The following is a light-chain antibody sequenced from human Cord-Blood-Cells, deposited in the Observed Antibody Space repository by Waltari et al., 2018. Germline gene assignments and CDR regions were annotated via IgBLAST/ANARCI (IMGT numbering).Light chain of an antibody. Sequence: QSALTQPASVSGSPGQSITISCTGTSSDVGRYNLVSLYHQHPGKAPKPMIYEGSKRPSGVSNRFSGSKSGNTASLTISGLQAEDEADYYCCSYAGSSTVFGGGTKLTVL. CDR3: CSYAGSSTV. CDR2: EGS. CDR1: SSDVGRYNL. J-gene: IGLJ3*02. V-gene: IGLV2-23*01.